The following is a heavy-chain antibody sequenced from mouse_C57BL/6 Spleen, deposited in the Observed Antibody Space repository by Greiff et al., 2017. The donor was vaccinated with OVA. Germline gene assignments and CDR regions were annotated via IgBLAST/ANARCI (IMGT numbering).Heavy chain of an antibody. V-gene: IGHV1-50*01. D-gene: IGHD3-3*01. Sequence: VQLQQPGAELVKPGASVKLSCKASGYTFTSYWMQWVKQRPGQGLEWIGEIDPSDSYTNYNQKFKGKATLTVDTSSSTAYMQLSSLTSEDSAVYYCARGGVGQGYWGQGTTLTVSS. CDR2: IDPSDSYT. CDR1: GYTFTSYW. CDR3: ARGGVGQGY. J-gene: IGHJ2*01.